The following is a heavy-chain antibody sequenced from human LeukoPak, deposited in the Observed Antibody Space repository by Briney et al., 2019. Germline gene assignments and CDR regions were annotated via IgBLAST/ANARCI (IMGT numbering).Heavy chain of an antibody. CDR2: ISRSGGTI. D-gene: IGHD3-10*01. CDR1: GFTFSSYS. J-gene: IGHJ5*02. CDR3: ARVLPATLYGPGSQINL. V-gene: IGHV3-48*02. Sequence: GGSLRLSCAASGFTFSSYSMNWVRQPPGKGLEWVSFISRSGGTIYYADSVKGRFTISRDNAKSSLYLQMNSLRDADTAVYYCARVLPATLYGPGSQINLWGQGTLVTVSS.